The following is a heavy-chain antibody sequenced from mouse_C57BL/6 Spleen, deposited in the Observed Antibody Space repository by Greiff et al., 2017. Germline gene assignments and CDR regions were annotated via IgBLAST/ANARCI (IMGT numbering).Heavy chain of an antibody. CDR1: GFTFSSYA. CDR3: ARDRGPAQDGAY. V-gene: IGHV5-4*01. Sequence: EVQGVESGGGLVKPGGSLKLSCAASGFTFSSYAMSWVRQTPEKRLEWVATISDGGSYTYYPDNVKGRFTISRDNAKNNLYLQMSHLKSEDTAMYYCARDRGPAQDGAYWGQGTLVTVSA. D-gene: IGHD3-2*02. J-gene: IGHJ3*01. CDR2: ISDGGSYT.